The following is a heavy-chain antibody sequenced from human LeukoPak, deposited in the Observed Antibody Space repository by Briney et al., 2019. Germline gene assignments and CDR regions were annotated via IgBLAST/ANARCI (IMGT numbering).Heavy chain of an antibody. V-gene: IGHV4-59*01. J-gene: IGHJ4*01. CDR1: GDSITNSY. D-gene: IGHD5-24*01. Sequence: SETLSLTCTVFGDSITNSYWTWIRLPPGKGLEWIAYIYYTGYTNYNPSLKSRVSISVDTSKNQLSLKLISVTAADTAVYYCGRAPIXXXXYWG. CDR3: GRAPIXXXXY. CDR2: IYYTGYT.